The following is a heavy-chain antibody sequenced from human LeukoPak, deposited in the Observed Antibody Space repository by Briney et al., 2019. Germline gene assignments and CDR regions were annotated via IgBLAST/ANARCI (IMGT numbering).Heavy chain of an antibody. J-gene: IGHJ4*02. V-gene: IGHV4-59*08. CDR2: FYYSGST. CDR3: ARQRRDVIVVPAARGFDN. CDR1: GGSFSGYY. D-gene: IGHD2-2*01. Sequence: PSETLSLTCAVYGGSFSGYYWSWIRQPPGKGLEWIGYFYYSGSTNYNPSLKSRVTISVDTSKNQFSLKLTSVTAADTAVYYCARQRRDVIVVPAARGFDNWGQGILVTVSS.